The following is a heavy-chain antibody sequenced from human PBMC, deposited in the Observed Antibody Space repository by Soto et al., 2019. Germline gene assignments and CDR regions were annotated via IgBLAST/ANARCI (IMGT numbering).Heavy chain of an antibody. D-gene: IGHD3-3*01. J-gene: IGHJ4*02. CDR3: VRVPSGYSVDY. CDR1: GYTFTSYY. Sequence: QVQLVQSGAEVKKPGASVKVSCKASGYTFTSYYMHWVRQAPGQGLECMGIINASGGSTSYAQKFQGRVTRTRDTSTSTVYMEQSSLSSEDTDVYYCVRVPSGYSVDYWGQGTLVTVSS. CDR2: INASGGST. V-gene: IGHV1-46*03.